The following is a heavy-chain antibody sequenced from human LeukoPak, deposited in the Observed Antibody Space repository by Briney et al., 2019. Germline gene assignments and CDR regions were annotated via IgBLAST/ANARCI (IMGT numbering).Heavy chain of an antibody. CDR3: ATQSITLVVVTSPFDY. D-gene: IGHD3-22*01. Sequence: PGGSLRLSCAASGLTFINFHMHWVRQAPGKGLEWVALIQDDGATTNYVDSVRGRFTISRDNSKSTVYLQMNSLKPDDTAVYYCATQSITLVVVTSPFDYWGRGTLVTVSS. CDR2: IQDDGATT. J-gene: IGHJ4*02. V-gene: IGHV3-30*02. CDR1: GLTFINFH.